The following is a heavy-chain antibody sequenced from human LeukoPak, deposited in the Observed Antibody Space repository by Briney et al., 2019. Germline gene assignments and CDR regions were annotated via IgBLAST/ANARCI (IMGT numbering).Heavy chain of an antibody. CDR3: ARIGRLGYTYGYLTY. Sequence: SETLSLTCTVSGASITSSDDYWGWLRQTPGTGLEWIGTFSYGERTHYNPTLKSRVTISVNTDTSKNQFSLRLASVTAADTAVYYCARIGRLGYTYGYLTYWGQGTLVTVSS. V-gene: IGHV4-39*07. D-gene: IGHD5-18*01. J-gene: IGHJ4*02. CDR2: FSYGERT. CDR1: GASITSSDDY.